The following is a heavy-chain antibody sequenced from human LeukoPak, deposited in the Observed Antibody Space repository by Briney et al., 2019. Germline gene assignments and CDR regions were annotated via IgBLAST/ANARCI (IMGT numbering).Heavy chain of an antibody. J-gene: IGHJ3*02. CDR2: IYTSGST. CDR1: GGSISSGSYY. Sequence: PSETLSLTCTVSGGSISSGSYYWSWIRQPAGKGLEWIGRIYTSGSTNYNPSLKSRVTISVDTSKNQFSLKLGSVTAADTAVYYCARAGGSYRSYAFDIWGQGTMVTVSS. V-gene: IGHV4-61*02. CDR3: ARAGGSYRSYAFDI. D-gene: IGHD1-26*01.